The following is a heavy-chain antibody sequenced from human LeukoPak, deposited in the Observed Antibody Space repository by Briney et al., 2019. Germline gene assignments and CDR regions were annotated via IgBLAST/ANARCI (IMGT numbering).Heavy chain of an antibody. D-gene: IGHD1-26*01. J-gene: IGHJ4*02. CDR3: AKDSLVGATTFFDY. CDR2: ISYDGTNK. CDR1: GFIFSSNA. Sequence: GGSLRLSCVVSGFIFSSNAMHWVRQAPGKGLEWLAVISYDGTNKYYADSVKGRFTISRDNSKNTLYLQMNSLRAEDTAVYYCAKDSLVGATTFFDYWGQGTLVTVSS. V-gene: IGHV3-30-3*01.